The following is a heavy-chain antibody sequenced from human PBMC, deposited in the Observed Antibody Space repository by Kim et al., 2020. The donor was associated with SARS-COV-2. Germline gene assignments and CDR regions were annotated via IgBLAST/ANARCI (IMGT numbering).Heavy chain of an antibody. CDR2: ISYIGST. CDR1: GGSMNNYF. V-gene: IGHV4-59*01. D-gene: IGHD5-18*01. CDR3: ARERAMVTDY. Sequence: SETLSLTCTVSGGSMNNYFWNWIRQPPGKGLEWIGYISYIGSTDYNPSLKSRVTISVDTSKNHFSLKLSAVTAADTAVYYCARERAMVTDYWGQGTLVAVSS. J-gene: IGHJ4*02.